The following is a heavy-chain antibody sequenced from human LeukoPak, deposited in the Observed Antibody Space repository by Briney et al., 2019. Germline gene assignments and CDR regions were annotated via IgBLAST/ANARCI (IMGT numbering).Heavy chain of an antibody. CDR2: IYTSRST. Sequence: SETLSLTCTVAGGSISSYYWSWIRQPAGKGLEWIGRIYTSRSTNYNPSLKSRVTMSVDTSKNQFSLKLSSVTAADTAVYYCARDYDYYDSSGYPTHLYYYYYYMDVWGKGTTVTVSS. J-gene: IGHJ6*03. CDR1: GGSISSYY. D-gene: IGHD3-22*01. V-gene: IGHV4-4*07. CDR3: ARDYDYYDSSGYPTHLYYYYYYMDV.